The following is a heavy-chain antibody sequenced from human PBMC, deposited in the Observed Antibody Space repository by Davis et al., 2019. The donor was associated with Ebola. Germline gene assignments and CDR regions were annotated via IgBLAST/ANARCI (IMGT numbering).Heavy chain of an antibody. CDR2: IYHSGST. CDR1: GGPISSSNW. D-gene: IGHD3-22*01. J-gene: IGHJ2*01. V-gene: IGHV4-4*02. CDR3: ARDPRGYYYDSSGYYRGWYFDL. Sequence: SETLSLTCAVSGGPISSSNWWSWVRQPPGKGLEWIGEIYHSGSTNYNPSLKSRVTISVDKSKNQFSLKLSSVTAADTAVYYCARDPRGYYYDSSGYYRGWYFDLWGRGTLVTVSS.